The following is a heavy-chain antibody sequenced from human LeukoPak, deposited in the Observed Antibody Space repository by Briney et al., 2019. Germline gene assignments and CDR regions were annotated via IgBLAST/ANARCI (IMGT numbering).Heavy chain of an antibody. CDR3: AKNPDEGLVVVPAAPGFDI. CDR2: ISYDGSNK. J-gene: IGHJ3*02. V-gene: IGHV3-30*18. CDR1: GFTFSDYY. D-gene: IGHD2-2*01. Sequence: PGGSLRLSCAASGFTFSDYYMSWVRQAPGKGLEWVAVISYDGSNKYYADSVKGRFTISRDNSKNMLYLQMNSLRAEDTAVYYCAKNPDEGLVVVPAAPGFDIWGQGTMVTVSS.